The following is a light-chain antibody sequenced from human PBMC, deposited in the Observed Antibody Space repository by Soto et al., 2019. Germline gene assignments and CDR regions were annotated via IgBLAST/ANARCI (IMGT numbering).Light chain of an antibody. CDR2: TAS. Sequence: DIQMTQSPSSLSASVRDRVTITCRASQSISTILNWYQQKPGKAPNLLIFTASNLQSGVPSRFSVSGSGTDFTLTISGLQPEEFSTYYCQQSFTTRPTFGGGTKVEIK. V-gene: IGKV1-39*01. J-gene: IGKJ4*01. CDR3: QQSFTTRPT. CDR1: QSISTI.